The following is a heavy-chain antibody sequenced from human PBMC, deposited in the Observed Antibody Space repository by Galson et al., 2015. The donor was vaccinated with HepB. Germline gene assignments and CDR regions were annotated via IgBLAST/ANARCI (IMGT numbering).Heavy chain of an antibody. CDR2: ISSSSSYI. CDR1: GFTFSSYS. CDR3: AASDGYGDYQRFDY. D-gene: IGHD4-17*01. V-gene: IGHV3-21*01. Sequence: SLRLSCAASGFTFSSYSMNWVRQAPGKGLEWVSSISSSSSYIYYADSVKGRFTISRDNAKNSLYLQMNSLRAEDTAVYYCAASDGYGDYQRFDYWGQGTLVTVSS. J-gene: IGHJ4*02.